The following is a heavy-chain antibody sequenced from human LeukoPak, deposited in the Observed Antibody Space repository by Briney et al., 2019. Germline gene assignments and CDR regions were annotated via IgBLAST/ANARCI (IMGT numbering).Heavy chain of an antibody. CDR2: IYYSGST. CDR3: ARAIVVSSGSYSFYFDY. D-gene: IGHD3-10*01. J-gene: IGHJ4*02. Sequence: SETLSLTCTVSGGSISSSSYYWGWIRQPPGKGLEWIGSIYYSGSTYYNPSLKSRVTISVDTSKNQFSLKLSSVTAADTAVYYCARAIVVSSGSYSFYFDYWGQGTLVTVSS. CDR1: GGSISSSSYY. V-gene: IGHV4-39*07.